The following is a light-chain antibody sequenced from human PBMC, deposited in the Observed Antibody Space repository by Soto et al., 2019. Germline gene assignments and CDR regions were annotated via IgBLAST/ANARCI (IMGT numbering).Light chain of an antibody. CDR2: TAS. J-gene: IGKJ5*01. CDR1: QSISSY. CDR3: QQSYSTPLT. V-gene: IGKV1-39*01. Sequence: DIQMTQSPSSLSASVGDRVTITCRASQSISSYLNWYQQKPGKAPKLLIYTASSLQSGVPSRCSGNGSRTDFTLTISSLQPEDFATYYWQQSYSTPLTHGKWTRLEIK.